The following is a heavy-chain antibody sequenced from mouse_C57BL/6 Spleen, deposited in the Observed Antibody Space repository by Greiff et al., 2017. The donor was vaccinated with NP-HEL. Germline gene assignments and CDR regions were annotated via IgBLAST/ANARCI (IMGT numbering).Heavy chain of an antibody. CDR1: GYAFTNYL. V-gene: IGHV1-54*01. CDR3: ARWGRQLRLTWFAY. Sequence: QVQLQQSGAELVRPGTSVKVSCKASGYAFTNYLIEWVKQRPGQGLEWIVVINPGSGGTNYNEKFKGKATLTADTSSSTAYMQLSSLTSEDTAVYCCARWGRQLRLTWFAYWGQGTLVTVSA. D-gene: IGHD3-2*02. CDR2: INPGSGGT. J-gene: IGHJ3*01.